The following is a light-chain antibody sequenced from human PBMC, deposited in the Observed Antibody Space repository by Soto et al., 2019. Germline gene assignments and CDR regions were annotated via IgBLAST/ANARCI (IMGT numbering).Light chain of an antibody. J-gene: IGKJ1*01. V-gene: IGKV3-15*01. CDR2: RAS. CDR1: QSISSN. Sequence: EIVMTQSPATLSVSPGERATLSCRASQSISSNLAWYQQKLGQAPRLLIYRASTRATGIPARFSGSGSGTEFTLTISSLQSEDFALYYCHQYENWPQTFGQGTTVEI. CDR3: HQYENWPQT.